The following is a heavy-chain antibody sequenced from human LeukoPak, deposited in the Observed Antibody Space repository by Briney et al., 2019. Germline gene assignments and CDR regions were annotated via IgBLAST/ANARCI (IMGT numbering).Heavy chain of an antibody. J-gene: IGHJ6*02. V-gene: IGHV1-18*01. Sequence: AASVKVSCKASGYTFTSYGISWVRQAPGQGLEWMGWISAYNGNTNYAQKLQGRVTMTTDTSTSTAYMELRSLRSDDTAVYYWGRKQVDIVATIGEGGGSDYYGMDVWGQGTTVTVSS. CDR3: GRKQVDIVATIGEGGGSDYYGMDV. CDR1: GYTFTSYG. CDR2: ISAYNGNT. D-gene: IGHD5-12*01.